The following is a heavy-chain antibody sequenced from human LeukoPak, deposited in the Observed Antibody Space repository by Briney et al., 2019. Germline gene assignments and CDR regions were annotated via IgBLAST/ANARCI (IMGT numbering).Heavy chain of an antibody. CDR1: GFTFSDYY. Sequence: GGSLRLSSAAEGFTFSDYYMSWIRQAPGKGLEWVSYISYSGSTLYYADSVEGRFTMSRDNAKNSVYLQMNSLRVEDRTVYYCTRDAALVPGKNFWGQGTLVTVSS. J-gene: IGHJ4*02. D-gene: IGHD6-19*01. CDR3: TRDAALVPGKNF. CDR2: ISYSGSTL. V-gene: IGHV3-11*04.